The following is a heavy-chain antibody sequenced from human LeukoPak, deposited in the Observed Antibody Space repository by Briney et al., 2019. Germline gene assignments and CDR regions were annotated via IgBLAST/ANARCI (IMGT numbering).Heavy chain of an antibody. V-gene: IGHV4-59*08. CDR2: IYYRGST. CDR1: GRSINISY. D-gene: IGHD6-13*01. Sequence: SETLSLTFTVSGRSINISYWRWTRQPPGKGLEWIGYIYYRGSTNYNPSLKSRVTISVDTSKNQYSLKLSSVTAADTAVYYCARSGVFTGYDAFDIWGQGTRVTVSS. CDR3: ARSGVFTGYDAFDI. J-gene: IGHJ3*02.